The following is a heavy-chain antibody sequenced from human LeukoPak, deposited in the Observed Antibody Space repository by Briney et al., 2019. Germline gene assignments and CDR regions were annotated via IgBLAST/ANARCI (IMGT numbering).Heavy chain of an antibody. Sequence: GGSLRLSCAASGFTFSNYAMHWVRQAPGKGLEWVAVISYDGSNKYYADSVKGRFTISRDNSKNTLYLQMNSLRAEDTAVYYCAREPGGSLVTSPFDYWGQGTLVTVSS. CDR3: AREPGGSLVTSPFDY. J-gene: IGHJ4*02. D-gene: IGHD3-9*01. CDR1: GFTFSNYA. CDR2: ISYDGSNK. V-gene: IGHV3-30-3*01.